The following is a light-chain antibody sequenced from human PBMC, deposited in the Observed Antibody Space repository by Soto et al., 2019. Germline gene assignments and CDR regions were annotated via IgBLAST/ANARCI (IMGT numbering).Light chain of an antibody. CDR3: QHYVSLPLT. CDR1: ETIRGNN. J-gene: IGKJ4*01. V-gene: IGKV3-20*01. CDR2: NAS. Sequence: IVLTQSPGTLSLSPGESDTLSCRASETIRGNNLVWYQQRPGQAPRLLISNASRRAPGIPDRFRGSGSGTDFSLSISRLEPEDSAVYYCQHYVSLPLTFGGGTKVEIK.